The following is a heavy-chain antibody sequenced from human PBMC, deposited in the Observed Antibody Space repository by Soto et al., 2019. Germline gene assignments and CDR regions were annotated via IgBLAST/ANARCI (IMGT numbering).Heavy chain of an antibody. CDR3: AHTLVAGLGYYFDY. CDR2: ISWDDDK. CDR1: GFSLSTTRVG. Sequence: QITLKESGPTLVKPTQTLTLTCTFSGFSLSTTRVGVGWIRQPPGKALEWLALISWDDDKRYSPFLKSRLTITKDTAKNQVVLTMTIMDPMDTATYFCAHTLVAGLGYYFDYWGQGTLVTVSS. D-gene: IGHD6-19*01. V-gene: IGHV2-5*02. J-gene: IGHJ4*02.